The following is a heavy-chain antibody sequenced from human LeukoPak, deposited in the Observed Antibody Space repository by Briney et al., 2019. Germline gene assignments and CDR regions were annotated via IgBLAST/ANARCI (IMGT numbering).Heavy chain of an antibody. J-gene: IGHJ4*02. CDR3: ASSKGFDY. CDR1: GFTFSSYA. CDR2: ISSNGGST. V-gene: IGHV3-64*01. Sequence: GGALRLSCAASGFTFSSYAMHWVRQAPGEGLEYVSAISSNGGSTYDANSVKGRFTISRDNAKNSLYLQMNSLRAEDTAVYYCASSKGFDYWGQGTLVTVSS.